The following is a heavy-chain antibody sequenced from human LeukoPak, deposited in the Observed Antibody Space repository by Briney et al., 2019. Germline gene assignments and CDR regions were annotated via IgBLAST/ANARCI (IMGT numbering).Heavy chain of an antibody. Sequence: PSQTLSLTCTLSGDSISRGGDYGSSVRQPRGEGVECIGYIYHSGSTYYSPALKSRVTISVDRSKNQFCLKLSSVTDADTAVYYCARKYSSSVDVWGKGTTVTVSS. CDR2: IYHSGST. J-gene: IGHJ6*04. CDR3: ARKYSSSVDV. D-gene: IGHD6-6*01. CDR1: GDSISRGGDY. V-gene: IGHV4-30-2*01.